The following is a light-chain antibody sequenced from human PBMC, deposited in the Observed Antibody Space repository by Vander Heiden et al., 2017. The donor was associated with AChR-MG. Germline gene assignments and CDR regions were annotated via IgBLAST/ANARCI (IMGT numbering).Light chain of an antibody. CDR1: QSVSSY. CDR3: QQRSNWPL. CDR2: DAS. J-gene: IGKJ3*01. Sequence: EIVLTQSPATLSLSPGERATLSCRASQSVSSYLAWYQQKPGQAARLLIYDASNSGSGTDFTLTISSLEPEDFAVYDCQQRSNWPLFGPGTKVDIK. V-gene: IGKV3-11*01.